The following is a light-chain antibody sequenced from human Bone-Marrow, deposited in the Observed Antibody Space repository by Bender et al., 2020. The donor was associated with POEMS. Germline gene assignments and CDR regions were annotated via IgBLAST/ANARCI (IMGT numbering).Light chain of an antibody. CDR2: ADT. V-gene: IGLV3-25*03. Sequence: ARIVCSGEALAKKQAYWYQQRPGQAPLLVIYADTKRPSGIPARFSGSSSGTTVTLIISGVQAEDEADYYCQSGDSRTAVVFGGGTKLTVL. CDR3: QSGDSRTAVV. CDR1: ALAKKQ. J-gene: IGLJ3*02.